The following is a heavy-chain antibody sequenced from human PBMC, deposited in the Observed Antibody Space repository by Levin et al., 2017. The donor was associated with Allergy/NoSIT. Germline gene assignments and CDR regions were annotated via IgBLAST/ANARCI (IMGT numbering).Heavy chain of an antibody. J-gene: IGHJ3*02. D-gene: IGHD3-22*01. V-gene: IGHV3-7*01. CDR3: ASPYSSAWTFDI. CDR1: GFSFSDYW. Sequence: GGSLRLSCTASGFSFSDYWLAWVRQAPGRGLEWVANIKEDGSQKFYADSVKGRFNISRDNAKNSLYLQMKYLSAEDTAVYYCASPYSSAWTFDIWGPGTMVTVSS. CDR2: IKEDGSQK.